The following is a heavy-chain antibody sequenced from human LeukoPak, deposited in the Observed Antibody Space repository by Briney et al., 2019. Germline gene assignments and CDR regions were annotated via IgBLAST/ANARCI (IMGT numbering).Heavy chain of an antibody. CDR2: FDPEHGEM. CDR3: ATGGPWDLLKY. Sequence: EASVKVSCKVSGDTLTELSTHWVRQAPGKGLEWMGGFDPEHGEMIYAQKLQGRVTMTADRSTDTAYMELSSLRSEDTAVYYCATGGPWDLLKYWGQGTLVTVSS. J-gene: IGHJ4*02. D-gene: IGHD3-9*01. V-gene: IGHV1-24*01. CDR1: GDTLTELS.